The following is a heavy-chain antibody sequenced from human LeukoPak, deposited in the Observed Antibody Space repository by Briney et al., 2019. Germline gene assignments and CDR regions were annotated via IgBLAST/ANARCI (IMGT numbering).Heavy chain of an antibody. J-gene: IGHJ5*02. CDR1: GGPISSGAYF. D-gene: IGHD1-26*01. Sequence: PSETLSLTCTVSGGPISSGAYFWSWIRQHPGTGLQWIGYIYYSGSTYYNPSLKSRVTISVDTSKNQLSLKLSSVTAADTAVYYCASGSGSYIVSWGQGTLVTVSS. CDR3: ASGSGSYIVS. CDR2: IYYSGST. V-gene: IGHV4-31*03.